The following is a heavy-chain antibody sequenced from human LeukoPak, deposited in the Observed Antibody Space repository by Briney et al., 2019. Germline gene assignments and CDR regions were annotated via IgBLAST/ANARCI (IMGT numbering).Heavy chain of an antibody. D-gene: IGHD3-22*01. CDR2: IYYSGST. V-gene: IGHV4-39*01. CDR1: GGSISSSSYY. CDR3: ARLHDSSGYYNYYYMDV. J-gene: IGHJ6*03. Sequence: SETLSLTCTVSGGSISSSSYYWGWIRQPPGKGLEWIGSIYYSGSTYYNPSLKSRVTISVDTSKNQFSLKLGSVTAADTAVYYCARLHDSSGYYNYYYMDVWGKGTTVTVSS.